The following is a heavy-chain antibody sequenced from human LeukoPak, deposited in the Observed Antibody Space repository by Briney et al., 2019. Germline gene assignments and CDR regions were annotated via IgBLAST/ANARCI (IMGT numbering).Heavy chain of an antibody. D-gene: IGHD4-23*01. V-gene: IGHV4-34*01. CDR1: GGSFSGYY. CDR3: ARHPSGGNPLEW. J-gene: IGHJ4*02. Sequence: SETLSLTCAVYGGSFSGYYWSWIRQPPGKGLEWIGEINHRGDTNYNPSLKSRVTISVDTSKNQFSLKLSSVTAADTAVYYCARHPSGGNPLEWWGQGTLVTVSS. CDR2: INHRGDT.